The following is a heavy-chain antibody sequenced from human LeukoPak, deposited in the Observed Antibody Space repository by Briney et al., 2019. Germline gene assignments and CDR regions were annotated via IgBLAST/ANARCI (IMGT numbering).Heavy chain of an antibody. Sequence: GGSLRLSCAASGFSFSTYAMTWVRQAPGKGLEWVSTINGSGGSTFYADSVKGRFTISRDNSKNTLYLQMNSLRAEDTAVYYCAKDAPRGYYDSSGYYSKHFDYWGQGSLVTVSS. D-gene: IGHD3-22*01. CDR1: GFSFSTYA. CDR2: INGSGGST. J-gene: IGHJ4*02. CDR3: AKDAPRGYYDSSGYYSKHFDY. V-gene: IGHV3-23*01.